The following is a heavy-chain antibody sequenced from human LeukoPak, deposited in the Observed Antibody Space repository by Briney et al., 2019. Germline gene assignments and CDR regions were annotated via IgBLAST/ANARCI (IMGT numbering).Heavy chain of an antibody. D-gene: IGHD3-22*01. Sequence: ASVKVSCKPSGYTFTSYGISWVRQAPGQGLEWMGWISAYNGNTNYAQKLQGRVTMTTDTSTSTAYMELRSLRSDDTAVYYCARGVDPHYYDSSGYCLDYWGQGTLVTVSS. V-gene: IGHV1-18*01. CDR2: ISAYNGNT. CDR3: ARGVDPHYYDSSGYCLDY. CDR1: GYTFTSYG. J-gene: IGHJ4*02.